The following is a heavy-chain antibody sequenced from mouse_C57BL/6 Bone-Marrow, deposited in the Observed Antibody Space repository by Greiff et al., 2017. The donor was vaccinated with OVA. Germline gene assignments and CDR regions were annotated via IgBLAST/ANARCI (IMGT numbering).Heavy chain of an antibody. CDR3: ARRFDYDYSYAMDY. CDR2: IYPGGGYT. V-gene: IGHV1-63*01. J-gene: IGHJ4*01. Sequence: VQLQQSGAELVRPGTSVKISCKASGYTFTNYWIGWAKQRPGHGLEWIGDIYPGGGYTNYNEKFKGKATLTADKSSSTAYMQFSSLTSEDSAVYYCARRFDYDYSYAMDYWGQGTSVTVSS. CDR1: GYTFTNYW. D-gene: IGHD2-4*01.